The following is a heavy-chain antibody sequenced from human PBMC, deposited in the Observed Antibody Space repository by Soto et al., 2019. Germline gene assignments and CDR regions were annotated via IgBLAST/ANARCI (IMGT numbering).Heavy chain of an antibody. CDR1: GGSFSGYY. CDR3: ARAQRGDNQLPQYYYYYGMDV. CDR2: INHSGST. D-gene: IGHD2-2*01. V-gene: IGHV4-34*01. J-gene: IGHJ6*02. Sequence: SETLSLTCAVYGGSFSGYYWSWIRQPPGKGTEWIGEINHSGSTNYNPSLKSRVTRSVDTSKNQFSLKLSSVTAADTAVYYCARAQRGDNQLPQYYYYYGMDVWGQGTTVTVSS.